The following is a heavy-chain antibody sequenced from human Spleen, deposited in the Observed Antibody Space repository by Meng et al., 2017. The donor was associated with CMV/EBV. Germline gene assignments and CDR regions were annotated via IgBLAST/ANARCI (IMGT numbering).Heavy chain of an antibody. V-gene: IGHV3-23*01. CDR3: ARDVEEQQLATGAWFDP. Sequence: GESLKISCAASGFTFSSYAMSWVRQAPGKGLEWVSAISGSGGSTYYADSVKGRFTISRDNSKNTLYLQMNSLRAEDTAVYYCARDVEEQQLATGAWFDPWGQGTLVTVSS. CDR2: ISGSGGST. D-gene: IGHD6-13*01. J-gene: IGHJ5*02. CDR1: GFTFSSYA.